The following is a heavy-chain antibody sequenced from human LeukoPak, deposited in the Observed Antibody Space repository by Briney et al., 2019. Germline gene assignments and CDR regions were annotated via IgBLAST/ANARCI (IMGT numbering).Heavy chain of an antibody. Sequence: ASVKVSCKASGVTFSDYALNWVRQGPGQGLEWMGVFIPILDTANSTQKFQGRLTITADISTNTVYMELSSLRFDDTAVYFCAGIPVFGVVLHQEPVWGKGTTVTVSS. J-gene: IGHJ6*03. D-gene: IGHD3-3*01. CDR2: FIPILDTA. CDR3: AGIPVFGVVLHQEPV. CDR1: GVTFSDYA. V-gene: IGHV1-69*10.